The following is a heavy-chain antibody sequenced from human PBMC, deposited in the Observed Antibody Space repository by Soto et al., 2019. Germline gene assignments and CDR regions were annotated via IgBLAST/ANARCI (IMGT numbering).Heavy chain of an antibody. CDR3: AGSLSSSSPYYYYGMDV. CDR1: GYSFTSYW. J-gene: IGHJ6*02. V-gene: IGHV5-10-1*01. CDR2: IDPSDSYT. D-gene: IGHD6-6*01. Sequence: PGESLKISCKGSGYSFTSYWISWVRQMPGKGLEWMGRIDPSDSYTNYSPSFQGHVTISADKSISTAYLQWSSLKASDTAMYYCAGSLSSSSPYYYYGMDVWGQGTTVTVSS.